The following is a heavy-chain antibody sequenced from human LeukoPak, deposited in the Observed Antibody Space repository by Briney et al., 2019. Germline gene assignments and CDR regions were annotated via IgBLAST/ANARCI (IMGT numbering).Heavy chain of an antibody. J-gene: IGHJ4*02. CDR2: ISGSGGST. V-gene: IGHV3-23*01. Sequence: GGSLRLSCTASGFTFSSNAMSWVRQAPGKGLEWVSAISGSGGSTYYADSVKGRFTISRDNSKNTLFLQMNSLRAEDTAVYYCAKDLSITIFGVVSGLFAYWGQGTLVTVSS. CDR1: GFTFSSNA. D-gene: IGHD3-3*01. CDR3: AKDLSITIFGVVSGLFAY.